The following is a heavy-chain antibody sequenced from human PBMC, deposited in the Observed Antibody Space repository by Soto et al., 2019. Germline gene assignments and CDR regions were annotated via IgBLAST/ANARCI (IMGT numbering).Heavy chain of an antibody. CDR2: INWNGGST. Sequence: SLRLSCAASGLTFDDYGMNWVRQVPGKGLEWVSGINWNGGSTGYADSVKGRFTISRDNAKNSLYLQMNSLRVEDTALYYCSRDLGRTARSWTGYNLGAFGDAFDIWGQGTMVTVSS. V-gene: IGHV3-20*04. CDR1: GLTFDDYG. CDR3: SRDLGRTARSWTGYNLGAFGDAFDI. J-gene: IGHJ3*02. D-gene: IGHD3-3*01.